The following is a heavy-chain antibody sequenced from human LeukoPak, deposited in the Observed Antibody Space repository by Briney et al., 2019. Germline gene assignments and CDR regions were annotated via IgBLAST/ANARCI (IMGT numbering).Heavy chain of an antibody. CDR1: GYTFTSYV. CDR3: AREYRYYGSGSLNY. D-gene: IGHD3-10*01. J-gene: IGHJ4*02. Sequence: ASVKVSCKASGYTFTSYVMHWVRQAPGQRLEWMGWINAGNGNTKYSQKFQGRVTITRDTSASTAYMELSSLRSEDTAVYYCAREYRYYGSGSLNYWGQGTLVTVSS. V-gene: IGHV1-3*01. CDR2: INAGNGNT.